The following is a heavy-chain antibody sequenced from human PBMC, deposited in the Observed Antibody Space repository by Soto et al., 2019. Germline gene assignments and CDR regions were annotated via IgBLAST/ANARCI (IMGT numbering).Heavy chain of an antibody. V-gene: IGHV3-33*01. CDR2: IWYDGSNK. J-gene: IGHJ5*02. Sequence: GGSLRLSCAASGFTFSSYGMHWVRQAPGKGLEWVAVIWYDGSNKYYADSVKGRFTISRDNSKNTLYLQMNSLRAEDTAVYYCARGPRTTMVRGVIWFDPWGQGTLVNVSS. CDR3: ARGPRTTMVRGVIWFDP. CDR1: GFTFSSYG. D-gene: IGHD3-10*01.